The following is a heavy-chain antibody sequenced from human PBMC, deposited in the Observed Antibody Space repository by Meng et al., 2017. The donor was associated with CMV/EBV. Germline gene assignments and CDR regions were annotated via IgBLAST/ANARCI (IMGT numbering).Heavy chain of an antibody. CDR1: VAPIKNYN. J-gene: IGHJ4*02. V-gene: IGHV4-4*07. CDR2: IQVIGHT. D-gene: IGHD3-16*01. Sequence: QDPAPGLVKPSKTLPLPCLVSVAPIKNYNWNWVRQPPGQGLEWIGFIQVIGHTVYNPSLKSRVTVSLDASKSQFSLTLNSVTAADTATYYCAGSRPGGGACDYWGQGILITVS. CDR3: AGSRPGGGACDY.